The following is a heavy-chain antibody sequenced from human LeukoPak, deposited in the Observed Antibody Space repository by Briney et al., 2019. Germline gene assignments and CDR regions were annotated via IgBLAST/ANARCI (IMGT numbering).Heavy chain of an antibody. CDR3: ARRTGYYDSSSWVYYMDV. CDR2: ISSSSSTI. CDR1: GFTFSSYS. J-gene: IGHJ6*03. V-gene: IGHV3-48*01. D-gene: IGHD3-22*01. Sequence: GGSLRLSCAASGFTFSSYSMNWVRQAPGKGLEWVSYISSSSSTIYYADSVKGRFTISRDNSKNTLYLQMNSLRAEDTAVYYCARRTGYYDSSSWVYYMDVWGKGTTVTVSS.